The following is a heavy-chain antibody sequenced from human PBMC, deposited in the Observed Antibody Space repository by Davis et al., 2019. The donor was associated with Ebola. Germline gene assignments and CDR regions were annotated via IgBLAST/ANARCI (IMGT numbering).Heavy chain of an antibody. Sequence: GGSLKIPCAASGINFSSGVMSWVRQAPGTELGWVSTLGTRYDTYYADSVKGRFTISRDNSKNTLYLQMNGLRVEDTAIYYCTTPGGQDSGYDVFDIWGQGTMVTVSS. J-gene: IGHJ3*02. CDR2: LGTRYDT. D-gene: IGHD5-12*01. V-gene: IGHV3-23*01. CDR3: TTPGGQDSGYDVFDI. CDR1: GINFSSGV.